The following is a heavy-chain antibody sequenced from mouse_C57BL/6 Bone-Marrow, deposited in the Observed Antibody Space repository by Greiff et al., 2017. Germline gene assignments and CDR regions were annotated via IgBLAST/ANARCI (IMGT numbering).Heavy chain of an antibody. CDR1: GYTFTSYW. CDR2: IHPNSGST. CDR3: ARSDPMTTVVAYHWYFDG. J-gene: IGHJ1*03. Sequence: VQLQQPGAELVKPGASVKLSCKASGYTFTSYWMHWVKQRPGQGLEWIGMIHPNSGSTNYNEKFKSKATLTVDKSSSTAYMQLSSLTSEDSAVYYCARSDPMTTVVAYHWYFDGWGTGTTVTVSS. D-gene: IGHD1-1*01. V-gene: IGHV1-64*01.